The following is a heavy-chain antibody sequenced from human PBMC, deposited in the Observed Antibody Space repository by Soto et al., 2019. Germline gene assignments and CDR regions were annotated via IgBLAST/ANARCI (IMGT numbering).Heavy chain of an antibody. CDR2: INAGNGNT. CDR1: GYTFTNYA. CDR3: AKGLWELLSWFDP. D-gene: IGHD1-26*01. V-gene: IGHV1-3*01. Sequence: ASVKVSCKASGYTFTNYAMHWVRQAPGQSLEWMGWINAGNGNTKYSQRFQGRVTITRDTSASTAYMELSSLRSEDTAVYYCAKGLWELLSWFDPWGQGTLVTVSS. J-gene: IGHJ5*02.